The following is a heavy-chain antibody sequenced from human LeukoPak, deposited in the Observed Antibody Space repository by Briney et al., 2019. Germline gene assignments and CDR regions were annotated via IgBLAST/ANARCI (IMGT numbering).Heavy chain of an antibody. CDR3: ARGSSWYLDAFDI. CDR2: INHSGST. Sequence: SETLSLTCAVYGGSFSGYYWSWIRQPPGKGLEWIGEINHSGSTNYNPSLKSRVTISVDTSKNQFSLKLSSVIAADTAVYYCARGSSWYLDAFDIWGQGTMVTVSS. J-gene: IGHJ3*02. CDR1: GGSFSGYY. V-gene: IGHV4-34*01. D-gene: IGHD6-13*01.